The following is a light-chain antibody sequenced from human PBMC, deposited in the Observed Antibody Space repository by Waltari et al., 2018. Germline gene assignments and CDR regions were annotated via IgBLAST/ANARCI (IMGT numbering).Light chain of an antibody. CDR1: QSIRNN. Sequence: EIVMTQSPVTLSVSPGERVTLSCRPSQSIRNNLAWYQHKAGQPPRLLIYGASTRAPGLPARFSGSGSWTEFALTISSLQPEDFAVYYCHHYNKRPPSYTFGQGTRLEIK. J-gene: IGKJ2*01. CDR3: HHYNKRPPSYT. CDR2: GAS. V-gene: IGKV3-15*01.